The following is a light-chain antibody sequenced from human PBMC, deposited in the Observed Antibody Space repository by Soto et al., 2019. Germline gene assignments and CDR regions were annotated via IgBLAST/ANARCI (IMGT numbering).Light chain of an antibody. CDR2: DAS. Sequence: EIVMTQSPATLSVSPGERATLSCRASQSVSSNLAWFQQKPGQPPRLLIYDASKRATGIPPRFSGSGSGTDFTLTISRLEPEDFAVYYCQQYGSSPLTFGQGTRLEIK. V-gene: IGKV3-20*01. CDR3: QQYGSSPLT. CDR1: QSVSSN. J-gene: IGKJ5*01.